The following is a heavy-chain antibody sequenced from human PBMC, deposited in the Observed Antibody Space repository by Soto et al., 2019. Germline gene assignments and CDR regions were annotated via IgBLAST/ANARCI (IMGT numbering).Heavy chain of an antibody. Sequence: QVQLQESGPGLVKPSQTLSLTCTVSGGSISSGGYYWSWIRQHPGKGPEWIGYIYYSGSTYYNPSLKSRVTISVDTSKNQFSLKLSSVTAADTAVYYCARSPPRDGWYGHFDYWGQGTLVTVSS. J-gene: IGHJ4*02. CDR3: ARSPPRDGWYGHFDY. CDR1: GGSISSGGYY. D-gene: IGHD6-19*01. CDR2: IYYSGST. V-gene: IGHV4-31*03.